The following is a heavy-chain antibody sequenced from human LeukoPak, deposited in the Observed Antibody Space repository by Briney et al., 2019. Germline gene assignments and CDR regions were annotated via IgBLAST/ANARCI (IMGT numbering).Heavy chain of an antibody. CDR2: IIPILGTA. D-gene: IGHD3-10*01. J-gene: IGHJ4*02. V-gene: IGHV1-69*05. CDR3: ARQRRVYGSGSYYQFDY. CDR1: GGTFSSYA. Sequence: ASVKVSCKASGGTFSSYAISWVRQAPGQGLEWMGGIIPILGTANYAQKFQGRVTITTDESASTAYMELSSLRSEDTAVYYCARQRRVYGSGSYYQFDYWGQGTLVTVSS.